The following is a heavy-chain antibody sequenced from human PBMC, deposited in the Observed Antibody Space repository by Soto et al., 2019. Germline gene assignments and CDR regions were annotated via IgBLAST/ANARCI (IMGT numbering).Heavy chain of an antibody. D-gene: IGHD3-10*01. CDR3: AKVGGYYGSGSNWFDP. CDR1: GFTFSSYA. CDR2: ISGSGGST. J-gene: IGHJ5*02. V-gene: IGHV3-23*01. Sequence: PGGSLRLACAASGFTFSSYAMSLVRQAPGKGLEWVSAISGSGGSTYYADSVKGRFTISRDNSKNTLYLQMNSLRAEDTAVYYCAKVGGYYGSGSNWFDPWGQGTLVTVSA.